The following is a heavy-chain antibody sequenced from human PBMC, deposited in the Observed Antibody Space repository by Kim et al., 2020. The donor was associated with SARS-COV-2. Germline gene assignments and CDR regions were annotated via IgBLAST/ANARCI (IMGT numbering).Heavy chain of an antibody. D-gene: IGHD3-22*01. V-gene: IGHV3-11*01. Sequence: GGSLRLSCAASGFTFSDYYMSWIRQAPGKGLEWVSYISSSGSTIYYADSVKGRFTISRDNAKNSLYLQMNSLRADDTAVYYCARVPFHYYDSSGPPLDVWGQGTTVTVSS. CDR3: ARVPFHYYDSSGPPLDV. CDR2: ISSSGSTI. J-gene: IGHJ6*02. CDR1: GFTFSDYY.